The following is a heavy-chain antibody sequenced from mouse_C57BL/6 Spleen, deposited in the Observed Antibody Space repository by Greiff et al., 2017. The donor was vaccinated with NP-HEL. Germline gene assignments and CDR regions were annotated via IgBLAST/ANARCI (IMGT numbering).Heavy chain of an antibody. D-gene: IGHD2-5*01. J-gene: IGHJ2*01. CDR3: ARVDNSNYGYFDY. V-gene: IGHV1-52*01. Sequence: QVQLKQPGAELVRPGSSVKLSCKASGYTFTSYWMHWVKQRPIQGLEWIGNIDPSDSETHYNQKFKDKATLTVDKSSSTAYMQLSSLTSEDSAVYYCARVDNSNYGYFDYWGQGTTLTVSS. CDR2: IDPSDSET. CDR1: GYTFTSYW.